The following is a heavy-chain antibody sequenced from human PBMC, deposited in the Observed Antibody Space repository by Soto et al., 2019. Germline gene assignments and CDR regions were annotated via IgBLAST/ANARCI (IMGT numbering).Heavy chain of an antibody. CDR3: VKDRVPGAYGHYYGMDV. Sequence: PGGSLRLSCRVSGFTFNNSGMHWVRQAPGKGLEWMGVISYDRSGKYYADFVKGRVIISRDNSKNTLNLEMNSLRAEDTATYYCVKDRVPGAYGHYYGMDVWGQGTTVTVSS. CDR2: ISYDRSGK. D-gene: IGHD5-12*01. J-gene: IGHJ6*02. V-gene: IGHV3-30*18. CDR1: GFTFNNSG.